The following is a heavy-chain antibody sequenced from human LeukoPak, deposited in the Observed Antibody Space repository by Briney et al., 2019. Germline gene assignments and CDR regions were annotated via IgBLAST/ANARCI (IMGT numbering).Heavy chain of an antibody. D-gene: IGHD1-7*01. CDR2: INHSGST. CDR3: ARTDELSTFDY. J-gene: IGHJ4*02. Sequence: SETLSLTCAVYGGSFSGYYWSWIRQPPGKGQEWTGEINHSGSTNYNPSLKSRVTISVDTSKNQFSLKLSSVTAADTAVYYCARTDELSTFDYWGQGTLVTVSS. V-gene: IGHV4-34*01. CDR1: GGSFSGYY.